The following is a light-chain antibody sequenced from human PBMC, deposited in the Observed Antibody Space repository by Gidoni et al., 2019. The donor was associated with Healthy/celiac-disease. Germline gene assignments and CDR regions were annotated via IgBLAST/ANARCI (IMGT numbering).Light chain of an antibody. V-gene: IGKV1-39*01. J-gene: IGKJ2*01. CDR3: QQRYSTPRT. CDR1: QSISSY. CDR2: AAS. Sequence: DITMTKSPSSLSSSVGDRVTITCRASQSISSYLNWYQQKPGKAPKLLIYAASSLQSGVPSRFSGSGSGTDFTLTSSSLQPEDFATYYCQQRYSTPRTFGQGTKLEIK.